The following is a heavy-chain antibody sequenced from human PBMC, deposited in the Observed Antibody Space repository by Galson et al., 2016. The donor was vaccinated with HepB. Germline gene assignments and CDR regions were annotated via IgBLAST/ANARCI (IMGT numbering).Heavy chain of an antibody. Sequence: QSGAEVKKPGESLKISCKGSGYSFTSYWIGWVRQMPGKGLEWMGIIQPGDSDTRYSPSFQGQVSISADKSISTAYLQWSSLKASDTAKYYCARTPYENNHAVTTFPDYWGQGTLVTVSS. CDR3: ARTPYENNHAVTTFPDY. D-gene: IGHD4-17*01. CDR1: GYSFTSYW. CDR2: IQPGDSDT. J-gene: IGHJ4*02. V-gene: IGHV5-51*01.